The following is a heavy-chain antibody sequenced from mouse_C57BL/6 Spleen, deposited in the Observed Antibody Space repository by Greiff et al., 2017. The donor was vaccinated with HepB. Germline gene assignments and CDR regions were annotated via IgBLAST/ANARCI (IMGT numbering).Heavy chain of an antibody. Sequence: DVMLVESGGGLVKPGGSLKLSCAASGFTFSDYGMHWVRQAPEKGLEWVAYISSGSSTIYYADTVKGRFTISRDNAKNTLFLQMTSLRSEDTAMYYCARSYSKVYYAMDYWGQGTSVTVSS. CDR2: ISSGSSTI. CDR3: ARSYSKVYYAMDY. J-gene: IGHJ4*01. D-gene: IGHD2-5*01. CDR1: GFTFSDYG. V-gene: IGHV5-17*01.